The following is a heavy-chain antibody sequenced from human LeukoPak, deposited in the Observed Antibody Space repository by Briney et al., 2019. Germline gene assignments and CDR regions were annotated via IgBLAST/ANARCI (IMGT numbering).Heavy chain of an antibody. D-gene: IGHD3-22*01. CDR1: GFSFSDAW. CDR3: VTMIVVVSGDAFDI. V-gene: IGHV3-15*04. CDR2: IESKTDGGTT. J-gene: IGHJ3*02. Sequence: GGSLRLSCAASGFSFSDAWMSWVRQIPGKGLEWVGRIESKTDGGTTDYAAPVKGRFTISRDNAKNTLYLQMNSLRAEDTAVYYCVTMIVVVSGDAFDIWGQGTMVTVSS.